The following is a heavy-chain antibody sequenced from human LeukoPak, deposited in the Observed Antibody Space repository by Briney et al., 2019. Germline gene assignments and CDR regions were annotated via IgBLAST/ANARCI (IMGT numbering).Heavy chain of an antibody. CDR1: GSSFDDYA. CDR3: AKASGYSFGHFDY. J-gene: IGHJ4*02. V-gene: IGHV3-9*01. CDR2: IYWNSGSM. Sequence: GGSLRLSCAASGSSFDDYAMHWVRQAPGKGLEWVSSIYWNSGSMDYADSVKGRFTISRDNAKNSPYLQMNSLRPEDTAFYYCAKASGYSFGHFDYWGQGTLVTVSS. D-gene: IGHD5-18*01.